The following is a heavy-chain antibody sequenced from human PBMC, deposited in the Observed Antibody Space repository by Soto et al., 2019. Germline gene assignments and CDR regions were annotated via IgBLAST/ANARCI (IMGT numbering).Heavy chain of an antibody. CDR3: ARPHPLGGATTGPPDY. CDR2: IWYDGSLK. J-gene: IGHJ4*02. Sequence: LSLTCAASGFTFSSFGMHWVRQAPGKGLEWVAVIWYDGSLKYYAASVKGRFTISRDNSKNTLYLQMNSLRAEDTAVYYCARPHPLGGATTGPPDYWGQGALVTVSS. V-gene: IGHV3-33*01. D-gene: IGHD1-1*01. CDR1: GFTFSSFG.